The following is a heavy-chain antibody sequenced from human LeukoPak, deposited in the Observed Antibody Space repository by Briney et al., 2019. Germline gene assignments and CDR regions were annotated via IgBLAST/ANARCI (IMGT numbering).Heavy chain of an antibody. V-gene: IGHV4-59*01. CDR3: ARDKGDGYNLGAFDI. CDR2: IYYSGST. J-gene: IGHJ3*02. CDR1: GGSISSYY. Sequence: SETLSLTCTVSGGSISSYYWSWIRQPPGKGLEWIGYIYYSGSTNYNPSLKSRVTISVDTSKNQFSLKLSSVTAADTAVYYCARDKGDGYNLGAFDIWGQGTMVTVSS. D-gene: IGHD5-24*01.